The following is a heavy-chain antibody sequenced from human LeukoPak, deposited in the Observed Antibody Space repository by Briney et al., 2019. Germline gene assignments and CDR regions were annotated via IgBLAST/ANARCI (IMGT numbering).Heavy chain of an antibody. CDR2: TSYDGNEK. V-gene: IGHV3-30*03. Sequence: GGSLRLSCAASGFTFSSYSMNWVRQAPGKGLEWVTVTSYDGNEKYYADSVKGRFTISRDNSKNTVYLQMNSLRAEDTAVYYCATGGTRAATGRMGFWGQGTLVTVSS. CDR1: GFTFSSYS. J-gene: IGHJ4*02. CDR3: ATGGTRAATGRMGF. D-gene: IGHD6-25*01.